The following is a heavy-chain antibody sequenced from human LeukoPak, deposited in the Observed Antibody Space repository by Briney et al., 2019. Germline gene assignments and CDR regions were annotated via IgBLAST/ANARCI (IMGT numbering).Heavy chain of an antibody. CDR1: GFTFSSYA. CDR3: AKGFRGAPLDV. D-gene: IGHD3-16*01. Sequence: GGSLRLSCAASGFTFSSYAMSWVRQAPGKGLEWVSSLSGSGNYTYYADSVKGRFTISRDNSKNTVYLRVDSLRVEDTAIYFCAKGFRGAPLDVWGKGTTVTVSS. CDR2: LSGSGNYT. V-gene: IGHV3-23*01. J-gene: IGHJ6*04.